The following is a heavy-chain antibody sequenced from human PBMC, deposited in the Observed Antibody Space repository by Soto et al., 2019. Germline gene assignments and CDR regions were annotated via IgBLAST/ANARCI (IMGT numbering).Heavy chain of an antibody. CDR2: IRQDGSEK. CDR3: ARDDTGPLYYFDY. Sequence: PGGSLRLSCAASGFTFSSYWVSWVRQAPGKGLEWVANIRQDGSEKYYVDSVKGRFTISRDNAKNSLYLQMNSLRAEDTAVYYCARDDTGPLYYFDYWGQGTLVTVSS. J-gene: IGHJ4*02. V-gene: IGHV3-7*01. CDR1: GFTFSSYW. D-gene: IGHD2-8*02.